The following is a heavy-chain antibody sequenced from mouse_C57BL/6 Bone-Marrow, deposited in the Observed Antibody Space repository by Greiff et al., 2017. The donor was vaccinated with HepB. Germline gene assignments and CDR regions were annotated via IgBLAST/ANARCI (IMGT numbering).Heavy chain of an antibody. Sequence: EVQLQESGGGLVKPGGSLKLSCAASGFTFSDYGMHWVRQAPEKGLEWVAYISSGSSTIYYADTVKGRFTISRDNAKNTLFLQMTSLRSEDTAMYYCARPYYYGSSYEAWFAYWGQGTLVTVSA. J-gene: IGHJ3*01. CDR2: ISSGSSTI. CDR1: GFTFSDYG. CDR3: ARPYYYGSSYEAWFAY. V-gene: IGHV5-17*01. D-gene: IGHD1-1*01.